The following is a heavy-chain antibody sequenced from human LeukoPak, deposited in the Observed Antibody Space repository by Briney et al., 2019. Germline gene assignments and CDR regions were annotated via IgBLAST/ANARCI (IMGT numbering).Heavy chain of an antibody. CDR2: IYYSGST. V-gene: IGHV4-59*08. D-gene: IGHD6-19*01. Sequence: SETLSLTYPLSGGSINSHYWSWIRQSPGKGLEWIGDIYYSGSTKYNPSLKSRVTISVDTPKNDLSLRLTSVLAADTATYYCVRRDNTGWNYFDCWGQGILVTVSS. CDR3: VRRDNTGWNYFDC. CDR1: GGSINSHY. J-gene: IGHJ4*02.